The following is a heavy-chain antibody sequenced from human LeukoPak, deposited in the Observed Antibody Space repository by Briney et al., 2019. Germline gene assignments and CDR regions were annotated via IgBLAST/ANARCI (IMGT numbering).Heavy chain of an antibody. CDR3: ATAPPYYYDSSGERHHGS. CDR1: GFTFNNYA. CDR2: IYSGGST. V-gene: IGHV3-53*01. D-gene: IGHD3-22*01. J-gene: IGHJ5*02. Sequence: AGGSLRLSCAASGFTFNNYAMTWVRQAPGKGLEWVSVIYSGGSTYYADSVKGRFTISRDNSKNTLYLQMNSLRAEDTAVYYCATAPPYYYDSSGERHHGSWGQGTLVTVSS.